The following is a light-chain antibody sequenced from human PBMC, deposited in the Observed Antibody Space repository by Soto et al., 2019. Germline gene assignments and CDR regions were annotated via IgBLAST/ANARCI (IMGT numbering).Light chain of an antibody. Sequence: QSALTQPRSVYGSPGQSVTISCTGTSSYVGGYNYVSWYQQHPGKAPKLMIYDVSKRPSGVPDRFSGSKSGNTASLTISGLQAEDEADYCCCSYAGSYTLVFGGGTKVTV. J-gene: IGLJ2*01. V-gene: IGLV2-11*01. CDR1: SSYVGGYNY. CDR2: DVS. CDR3: CSYAGSYTLV.